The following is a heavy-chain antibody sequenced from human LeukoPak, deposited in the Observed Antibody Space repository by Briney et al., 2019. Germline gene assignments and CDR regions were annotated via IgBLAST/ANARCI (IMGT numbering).Heavy chain of an antibody. D-gene: IGHD3-16*02. CDR2: IIPILGIA. CDR3: AREVYSYPWYPHRGGFDF. CDR1: GGTFSSYA. J-gene: IGHJ3*01. V-gene: IGHV1-69*04. Sequence: ASVKVSCKASGGTFSSYAISWVRQAPGQGLEWMGRIIPILGIANYAQKFQGRVTITADKSTSTAYMELSSLRAEDTAVYYCAREVYSYPWYPHRGGFDFWGQGTMVTVSS.